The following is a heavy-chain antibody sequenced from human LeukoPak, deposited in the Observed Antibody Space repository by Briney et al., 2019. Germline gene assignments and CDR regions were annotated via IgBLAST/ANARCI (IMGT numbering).Heavy chain of an antibody. CDR2: IYYTGST. J-gene: IGHJ4*02. CDR1: GVSISSSSYY. Sequence: SETLSLTCTVSGVSISSSSYYWSWIRQPPGKGLEWIGYIYYTGSTNYNPSLKSRVTMFVDMSKNQFSLRLSSVTAADTAVSYCARHRAYSSSSPFDYWGQGTLVTVSS. V-gene: IGHV4-61*05. CDR3: ARHRAYSSSSPFDY. D-gene: IGHD6-6*01.